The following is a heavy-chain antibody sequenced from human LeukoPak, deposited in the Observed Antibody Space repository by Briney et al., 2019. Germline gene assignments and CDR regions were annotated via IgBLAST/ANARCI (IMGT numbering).Heavy chain of an antibody. J-gene: IGHJ6*02. CDR1: GYTFTSYG. D-gene: IGHD2-2*02. V-gene: IGHV1-18*01. Sequence: ASVKVYCKASGYTFTSYGISWVRQAPGQGLEWMGWISAYNGNTNYAQKLQGRVTMTTDTSTSTAYMELRSLRSDDTAVYYCARDRQCSSTSCYSCGMDVWGQGTTVTVSS. CDR3: ARDRQCSSTSCYSCGMDV. CDR2: ISAYNGNT.